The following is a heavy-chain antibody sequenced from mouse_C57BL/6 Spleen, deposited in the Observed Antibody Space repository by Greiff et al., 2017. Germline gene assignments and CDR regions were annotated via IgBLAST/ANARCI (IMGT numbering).Heavy chain of an antibody. D-gene: IGHD1-1*01. CDR2: ISSGSSTI. CDR3: ARGGSSPLYAMDY. CDR1: GFTFSDYG. V-gene: IGHV5-17*01. J-gene: IGHJ4*01. Sequence: EVKLMESGGGLVKPGGSLKLSCAASGFTFSDYGMHWVRQAPEKGLEWVAYISSGSSTIYYADTVKGRFTISRDNAKNTLFLQMTSLRSEDTAMYYCARGGSSPLYAMDYWGQGTSVTVSS.